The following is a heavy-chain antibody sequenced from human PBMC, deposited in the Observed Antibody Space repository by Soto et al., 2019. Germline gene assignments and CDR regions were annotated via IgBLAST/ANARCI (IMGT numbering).Heavy chain of an antibody. D-gene: IGHD2-8*01. V-gene: IGHV4-39*01. CDR1: GGSITRNNHY. CDR2: ILYSGST. J-gene: IGHJ5*02. Sequence: PSETLSLTCIVSGGSITRNNHYWGWIRQSPGKGLEWIGSILYSGSTNYNPSLKSRVTISVDTSKNQFSLKLSSVTAADTAVYYCARRPSQLGYCTNGVCYRLSWFDPWGQGTLVTVSS. CDR3: ARRPSQLGYCTNGVCYRLSWFDP.